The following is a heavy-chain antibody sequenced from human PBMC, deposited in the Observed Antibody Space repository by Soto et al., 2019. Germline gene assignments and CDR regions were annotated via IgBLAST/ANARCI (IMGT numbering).Heavy chain of an antibody. Sequence: GGSLRLSCAASGFAFSDHYMTWIRQAPGKGPEWISYISGGGSTTSYADSVKGRFTTSRDNAKNTLYLQMNSLTVDDTAAYYSSRDPRLADYWGQGTLVTVSS. J-gene: IGHJ4*02. CDR1: GFAFSDHY. V-gene: IGHV3-11*01. CDR2: ISGGGSTT. D-gene: IGHD6-25*01. CDR3: SRDPRLADY.